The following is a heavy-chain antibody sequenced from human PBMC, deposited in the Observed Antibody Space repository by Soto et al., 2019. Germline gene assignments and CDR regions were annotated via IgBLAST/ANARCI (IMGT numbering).Heavy chain of an antibody. CDR2: INPSSGVA. J-gene: IGHJ4*02. Sequence: QVQLVQSGAGVQKPWASVKVSCEASGYRFTAYYMHWVRQAPGQGLEWMAIINPSSGVANYAQRFQGRFTRTRDTSTSTVYMELSRLRSEDTAVYYCARSPPLRECPGGDCSHFDYWGQGTLVTVS. V-gene: IGHV1-46*01. CDR1: GYRFTAYY. CDR3: ARSPPLRECPGGDCSHFDY. D-gene: IGHD2-21*02.